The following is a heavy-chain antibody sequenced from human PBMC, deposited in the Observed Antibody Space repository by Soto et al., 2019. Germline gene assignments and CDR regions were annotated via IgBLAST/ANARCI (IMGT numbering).Heavy chain of an antibody. CDR1: GFTFSSSS. J-gene: IGHJ4*02. V-gene: IGHV3-48*01. CDR3: TGGGVSSGPGY. D-gene: IGHD3-22*01. Sequence: EVQLVESGGGLVQPGGSLRLSCAASGFTFSSSSMNWVRQSPGKGLEWVSFIDTLSSTMYYADSVRGRFTISRYNAKNSLDLQMNSLRAEDTAIYYCTGGGVSSGPGYWGQGTLVTVSS. CDR2: IDTLSSTM.